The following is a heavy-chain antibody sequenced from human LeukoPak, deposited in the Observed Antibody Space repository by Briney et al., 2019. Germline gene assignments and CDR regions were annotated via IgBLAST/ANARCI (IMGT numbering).Heavy chain of an antibody. CDR3: ARHFKGIAAASKFDP. CDR1: GGSISSSSYY. D-gene: IGHD6-13*01. CDR2: INHSGST. Sequence: SETLSLTCTVSGGSISSSSYYWSWIRQPPGKGLEWIGEINHSGSTNYNPSLKSRVTISVDTSKNQFSLKLSSVTAADTAVYYCARHFKGIAAASKFDPWGQGTLVTVSS. J-gene: IGHJ5*02. V-gene: IGHV4-39*01.